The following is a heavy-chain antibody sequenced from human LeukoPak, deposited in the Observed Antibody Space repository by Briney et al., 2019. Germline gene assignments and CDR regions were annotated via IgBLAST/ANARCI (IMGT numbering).Heavy chain of an antibody. Sequence: GGSLRLSCAASGFTFNSYGMHWVRQAPGKGLEWVAFIRYDGSKSYFADSVKGRFALSRDNSKNTLYLQMSSLRPEDTAVYFCAKEGIAVAATGWFDPWGQGTLVTVSS. D-gene: IGHD6-19*01. CDR3: AKEGIAVAATGWFDP. J-gene: IGHJ5*02. V-gene: IGHV3-30*02. CDR2: IRYDGSKS. CDR1: GFTFNSYG.